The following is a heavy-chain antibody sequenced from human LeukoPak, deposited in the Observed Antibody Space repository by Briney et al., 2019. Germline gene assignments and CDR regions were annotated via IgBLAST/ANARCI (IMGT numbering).Heavy chain of an antibody. CDR2: IKQDGGEK. CDR3: ARGRCCSGTSCYIDF. CDR1: GFSLSNYW. J-gene: IGHJ4*02. Sequence: GESLRLSCAVSGFSLSNYWMNWVRQPPGKGREWVGNIKQDGGEKYYVDSVKSRFTISRDNAKNALYLQMNSLRAEDTAIYYCARGRCCSGTSCYIDFWGQGTLVTVSS. V-gene: IGHV3-7*05. D-gene: IGHD2-2*02.